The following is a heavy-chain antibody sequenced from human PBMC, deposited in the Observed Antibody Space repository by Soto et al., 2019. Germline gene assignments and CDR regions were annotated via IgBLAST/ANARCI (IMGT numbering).Heavy chain of an antibody. CDR2: IIPIFGTT. J-gene: IGHJ5*02. D-gene: IGHD3-22*01. V-gene: IGHV1-69*06. Sequence: SVKVSCKASGGTFGSDAITWVRQAPGQGLEWVGRIIPIFGTTNYAQNLRGRVTISADKSTLTSYMELHSLTSDDTALYYCARDRTDSGYYTNWLDPWGQGTQVTVSS. CDR3: ARDRTDSGYYTNWLDP. CDR1: GGTFGSDA.